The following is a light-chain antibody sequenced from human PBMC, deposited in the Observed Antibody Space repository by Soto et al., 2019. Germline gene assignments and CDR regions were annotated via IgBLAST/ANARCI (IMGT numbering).Light chain of an antibody. Sequence: QSVLTQPPSASGTPGQRVTFSCSGSSSNIGSNTVSSYQHLPGTAPKLLIYYNNHRPSGVPDRFSGSKSRPQASLAISRMQSEAEAEYDCAAWDDSLNGLLVFGGGTKLTVL. V-gene: IGLV1-44*01. CDR2: YNN. J-gene: IGLJ2*01. CDR3: AAWDDSLNGLLV. CDR1: SSNIGSNT.